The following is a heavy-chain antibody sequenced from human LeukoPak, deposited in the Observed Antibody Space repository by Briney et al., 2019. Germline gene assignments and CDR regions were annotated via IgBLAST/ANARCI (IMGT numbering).Heavy chain of an antibody. J-gene: IGHJ4*02. D-gene: IGHD1-7*01. CDR1: GFTFSSYW. CDR2: IKQDGSEK. V-gene: IGHV3-7*01. Sequence: GGSLRLSCAASGFTFSSYWMSWVRQAPGKGLEWVANIKQDGSEKYYVDSVKGRFTISRDNAKNSLSLQMNSLRAEDTAFYYCARDSQAGTTDYWGQGTLVTVSS. CDR3: ARDSQAGTTDY.